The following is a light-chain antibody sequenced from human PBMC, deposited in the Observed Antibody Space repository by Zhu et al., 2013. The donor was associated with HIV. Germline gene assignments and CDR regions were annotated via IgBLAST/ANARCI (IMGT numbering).Light chain of an antibody. CDR1: QSITLW. CDR3: QQYHVNPPLI. V-gene: IGKV1-5*01. J-gene: IGKJ4*01. Sequence: IQLTQSPSSLSASVGDRVTITCRASQSITLWLAWYQQKPGKAPKRLIYAASALQSGVPSRFSGSGSGTNFTLTISRLQPEDFATYYCQQYHVNPPLIFGGGTMVQIK. CDR2: AAS.